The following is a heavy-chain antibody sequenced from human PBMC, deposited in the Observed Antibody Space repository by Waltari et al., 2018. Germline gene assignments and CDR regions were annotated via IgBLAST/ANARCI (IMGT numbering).Heavy chain of an antibody. CDR1: GDSVSSSGVA. CDR2: TYYVAKWRN. V-gene: IGHV6-1*01. J-gene: IGHJ4*02. CDR3: ARGRASAFDY. D-gene: IGHD6-6*01. Sequence: QVQLQQSGPGLVKPSQTLSLTCAISGDSVSSSGVAWNWIRRSPSRGLEWLGRTYYVAKWRNAYAGSVKSRITINTDTSKNQFALQLNSVTPEDSAVYYCARGRASAFDYWGQGTLVTVS.